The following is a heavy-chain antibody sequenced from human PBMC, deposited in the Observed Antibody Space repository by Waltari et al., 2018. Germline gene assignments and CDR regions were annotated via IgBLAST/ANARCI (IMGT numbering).Heavy chain of an antibody. J-gene: IGHJ4*02. D-gene: IGHD6-6*01. CDR3: AKGSYSSSTPDY. CDR1: GFTFSSYG. V-gene: IGHV3-30*02. Sequence: QVQLVESGGGVVQPGGSLRLSCAASGFTFSSYGMHWVRQAPGKGLEWVACIRYDGSNKYYADSVKGRFTISRDNSKNTLYLQMNSLRAEDTAVYYCAKGSYSSSTPDYWGQGTLVTVSS. CDR2: IRYDGSNK.